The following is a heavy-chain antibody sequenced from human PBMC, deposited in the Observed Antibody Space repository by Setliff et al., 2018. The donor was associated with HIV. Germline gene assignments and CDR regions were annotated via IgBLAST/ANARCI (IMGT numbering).Heavy chain of an antibody. Sequence: SETLSLTCAVYGGTFSGFYWSWLRQPPGKRPEWIGEINYGGDTSYNPSLKSRATVSVDTSKNQFSLRLSSVTAADTAIYSCARGYGGGYYFDYWGQGTLVTAPQ. CDR1: GGTFSGFY. D-gene: IGHD2-15*01. CDR2: INYGGDT. CDR3: ARGYGGGYYFDY. J-gene: IGHJ4*02. V-gene: IGHV4-34*01.